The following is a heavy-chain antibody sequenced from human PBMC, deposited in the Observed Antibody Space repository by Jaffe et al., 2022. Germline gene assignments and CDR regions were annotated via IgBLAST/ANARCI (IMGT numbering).Heavy chain of an antibody. D-gene: IGHD1-26*01. CDR2: IYHSGST. J-gene: IGHJ4*02. Sequence: QVQLQESGPGLVKPSETLSLTCAVSGYSISSGYYWGWIRQPPGKGLEWIGSIYHSGSTYYNPSLKSRVTISVDTSKNQFSLKLSSVTAADTAVYYCARQGSYYEYYFDYWGQGTLVTVSS. CDR3: ARQGSYYEYYFDY. V-gene: IGHV4-38-2*01. CDR1: GYSISSGYY.